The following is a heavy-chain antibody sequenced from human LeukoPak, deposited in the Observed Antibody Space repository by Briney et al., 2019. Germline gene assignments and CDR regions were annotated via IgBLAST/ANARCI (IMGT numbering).Heavy chain of an antibody. V-gene: IGHV1-69*04. CDR2: IIPILGIA. D-gene: IGHD1-26*01. Sequence: GASVKVSCKASGSTFSSYAISWVRQAPGQGLEWMGRIIPILGIANYAQKFQGRVTITADKSTSTAYMELSSLRSEDTAVYYCARASIVGATVDYWGQGTLVTVSS. CDR1: GSTFSSYA. J-gene: IGHJ4*02. CDR3: ARASIVGATVDY.